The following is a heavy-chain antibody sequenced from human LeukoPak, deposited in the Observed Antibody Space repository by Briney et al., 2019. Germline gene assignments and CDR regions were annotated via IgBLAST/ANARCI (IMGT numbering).Heavy chain of an antibody. CDR2: IYYSGST. CDR1: GGSIRSYY. Sequence: SETLSLTCTVSGGSIRSYYWSWIRQPPGKGLEWIGYIYYSGSTNYNPSLKSRVTISVDTSKNQFSLKLSSVTAADTAVYYCARDRGGYPFDPWGQGTLVTVSS. CDR3: ARDRGGYPFDP. J-gene: IGHJ5*02. D-gene: IGHD3-22*01. V-gene: IGHV4-59*01.